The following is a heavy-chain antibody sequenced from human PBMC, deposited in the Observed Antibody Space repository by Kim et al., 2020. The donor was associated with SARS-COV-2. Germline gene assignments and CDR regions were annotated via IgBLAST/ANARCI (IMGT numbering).Heavy chain of an antibody. J-gene: IGHJ4*02. D-gene: IGHD3-16*01. CDR2: INPSGGST. CDR1: GYTFTSYY. Sequence: ASVKVSCKASGYTFTSYYMHWVRQAPGQGLEWMGIINPSGGSTSYAQKFQGRVTMTRDTSTSTVYMELSSLRSEDTAVYYCARDSSGGDGGHPKGEFDYWGQGTLVTVSS. V-gene: IGHV1-46*01. CDR3: ARDSSGGDGGHPKGEFDY.